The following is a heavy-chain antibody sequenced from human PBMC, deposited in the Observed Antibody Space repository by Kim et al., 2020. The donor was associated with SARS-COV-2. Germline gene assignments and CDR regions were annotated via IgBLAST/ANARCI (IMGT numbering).Heavy chain of an antibody. Sequence: GGSLRLSCAASGFTFSSYAMHWVRQAPGKGLEWVAVISYDGSNKYYADSVKGRFTISRDNSKNTLYLQMNSLRAEDTAVYYCARESGRETYYDILTGYYNGGWFDPWGQGTLVTVSS. CDR2: ISYDGSNK. J-gene: IGHJ5*02. D-gene: IGHD3-9*01. CDR1: GFTFSSYA. V-gene: IGHV3-30*04. CDR3: ARESGRETYYDILTGYYNGGWFDP.